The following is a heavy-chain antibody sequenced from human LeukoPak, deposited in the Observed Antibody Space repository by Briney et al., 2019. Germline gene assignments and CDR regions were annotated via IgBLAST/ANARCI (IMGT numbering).Heavy chain of an antibody. CDR2: INHSGST. CDR3: ARLSCSSTSCYSELELLYYYDY. V-gene: IGHV4-34*01. Sequence: SETLSLTCAVYGGSFSGYYWSWIRQPPGKGLEWIGEINHSGSTNYNPSLKSRVTISVDTSKNQFSLKLSSVTAADTAVYYCARLSCSSTSCYSELELLYYYDYWGQGTLVTVSS. J-gene: IGHJ4*02. D-gene: IGHD2-2*01. CDR1: GGSFSGYY.